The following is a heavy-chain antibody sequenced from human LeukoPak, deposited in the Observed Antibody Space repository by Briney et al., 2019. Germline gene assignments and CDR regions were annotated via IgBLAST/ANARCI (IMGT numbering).Heavy chain of an antibody. D-gene: IGHD4-17*01. V-gene: IGHV4-4*07. Sequence: SETLSLTCTVSGGSISSYYWGWIRQPAGKGLEWIGRIYTSGSTNYNPSLKSRVTMSVDTSKNQSSLKLSSVTAADTAVYYCARLMTTVTTIDYYYGMDVWGQGTTVTVSS. CDR1: GGSISSYY. CDR2: IYTSGST. CDR3: ARLMTTVTTIDYYYGMDV. J-gene: IGHJ6*02.